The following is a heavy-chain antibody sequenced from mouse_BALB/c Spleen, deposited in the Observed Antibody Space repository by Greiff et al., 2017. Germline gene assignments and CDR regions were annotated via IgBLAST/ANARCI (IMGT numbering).Heavy chain of an antibody. CDR3: ARSGLGLRSFAY. D-gene: IGHD1-1*01. CDR2: ISIYYDNT. Sequence: VKLQESGPELVRPGESVKISCKGSGYTFTDYAMHWVKQSHAKSLEWIGVISIYYDNTNYNQKFKGKATMTVDKSSSTAYMELARLTSEDSAIYYCARSGLGLRSFAYWGQGTLVTVSA. V-gene: IGHV1-67*01. J-gene: IGHJ3*01. CDR1: GYTFTDYA.